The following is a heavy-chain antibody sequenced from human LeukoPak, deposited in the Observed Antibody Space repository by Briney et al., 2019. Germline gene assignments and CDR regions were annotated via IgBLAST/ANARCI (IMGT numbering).Heavy chain of an antibody. CDR2: INHSGST. J-gene: IGHJ6*02. Sequence: SETLSLTCAVYGGSFSDYYWSWIRQPPGKGLEWIGEINHSGSTNYNPSLKSRVTISVDTSKNQFSLKLSSVTAADTAVYYCARGGRTIFGVVIVKCGMDVWGQGTTVTVSS. CDR3: ARGGRTIFGVVIVKCGMDV. D-gene: IGHD3-3*01. V-gene: IGHV4-34*01. CDR1: GGSFSDYY.